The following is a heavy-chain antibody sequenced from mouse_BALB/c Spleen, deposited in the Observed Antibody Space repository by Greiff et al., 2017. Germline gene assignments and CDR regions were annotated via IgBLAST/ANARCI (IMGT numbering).Heavy chain of an antibody. CDR1: GYTFTSYW. V-gene: IGHV1-69*02. Sequence: VQLQQPGAELVRPGASVKLSCKASGYTFTSYWINWVKQRPGQGLEWIGNIYPSDSYTNYNQKLKDKATLTVDKSSSTAYMQLSSPTSEDSAVYYCTRDWPTWFAYWGQGTLVTVSA. J-gene: IGHJ3*01. CDR2: IYPSDSYT. D-gene: IGHD4-1*01. CDR3: TRDWPTWFAY.